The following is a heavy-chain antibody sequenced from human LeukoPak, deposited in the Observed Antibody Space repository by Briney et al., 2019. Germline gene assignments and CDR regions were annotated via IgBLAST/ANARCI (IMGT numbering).Heavy chain of an antibody. CDR2: IWHDKINT. J-gene: IGHJ4*02. D-gene: IGHD2-8*01. Sequence: GRSLRLSCAASGFTFSNYGMHWVRQAPGKELEWVAAIWHDKINTFYADSVKGRFTISRDNSKNTLYLQMNSLRAEDTAVYYCARNSLGPYCTNGVCAFDYWGQGTLVTVSS. V-gene: IGHV3-33*01. CDR3: ARNSLGPYCTNGVCAFDY. CDR1: GFTFSNYG.